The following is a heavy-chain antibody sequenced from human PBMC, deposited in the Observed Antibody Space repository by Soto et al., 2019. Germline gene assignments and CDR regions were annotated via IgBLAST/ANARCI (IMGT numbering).Heavy chain of an antibody. CDR3: ARGGNWEWGGMDV. J-gene: IGHJ6*02. Sequence: QVQLVQSGAEVNKPGSSVKVSCKASGGTFSSYAISWVRQSSGQGLEWMGGILPIFGTANYAQKFQGRATITADEYTRTAHMELSSLRCEDTAVYYFARGGNWEWGGMDVWGQATTVTV. CDR1: GGTFSSYA. V-gene: IGHV1-69*12. D-gene: IGHD1-1*01. CDR2: ILPIFGTA.